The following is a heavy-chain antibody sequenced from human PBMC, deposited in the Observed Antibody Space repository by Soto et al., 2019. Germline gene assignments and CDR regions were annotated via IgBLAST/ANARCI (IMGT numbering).Heavy chain of an antibody. Sequence: GSTSVSGASSGCTCSTAWMSLVRPNTGKGLEWVGRIKSKTDGGTTDYAAPVKGRFTISRDDSKNTLYLQMNSLKTEDTAVYYCTPGSGSYYLFDYWGQGTLVTVSS. CDR1: GCTCSTAW. D-gene: IGHD3-10*01. V-gene: IGHV3-15*01. J-gene: IGHJ4*02. CDR2: IKSKTDGGTT. CDR3: TPGSGSYYLFDY.